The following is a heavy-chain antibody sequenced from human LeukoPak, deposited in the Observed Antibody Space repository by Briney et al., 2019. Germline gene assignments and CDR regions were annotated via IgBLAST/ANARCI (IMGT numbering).Heavy chain of an antibody. V-gene: IGHV4-59*01. J-gene: IGHJ4*02. CDR1: GGSISGYY. Sequence: SETLSLTCTVSGGSISGYYWTWIRQPPGKGLEWIGYIYYSGNTNYNPSLKSRVTISVDTSKNQFSLELTSVTAADTAVYYCARGPGSSYGDYAYQFDYWGQGTLVTVSS. D-gene: IGHD4-17*01. CDR2: IYYSGNT. CDR3: ARGPGSSYGDYAYQFDY.